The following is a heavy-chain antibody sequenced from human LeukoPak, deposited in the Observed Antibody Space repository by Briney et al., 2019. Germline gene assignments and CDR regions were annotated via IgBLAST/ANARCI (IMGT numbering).Heavy chain of an antibody. Sequence: PGGSLRLSCAASGFTFNNYWMHWVRQAPGKGLVWVSHINSDGSSTTYADSVKGRFTISRENAKNTLYLQMNSLRAEDTAVYYCARVHGYVSGAFDYWGQGSLVTVSS. D-gene: IGHD5-12*01. CDR1: GFTFNNYW. CDR3: ARVHGYVSGAFDY. J-gene: IGHJ4*02. V-gene: IGHV3-74*03. CDR2: INSDGSST.